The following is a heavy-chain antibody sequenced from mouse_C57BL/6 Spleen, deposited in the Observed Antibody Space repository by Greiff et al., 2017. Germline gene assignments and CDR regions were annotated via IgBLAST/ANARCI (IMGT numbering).Heavy chain of an antibody. CDR1: GFSLTSYG. V-gene: IGHV2-3*01. CDR3: AEGGFPYAMDY. Sequence: VLLVESGPGLVAPSQRLSITCTVSGFSLTSYGVSWVRQPPGKGLEWLGVIWGDGSKNYHSAHISRLGTSKDNSKSQVILKLNSLQTDDTATYYGAEGGFPYAMDYWGQGTSVTVSS. J-gene: IGHJ4*01. CDR2: IWGDGSK.